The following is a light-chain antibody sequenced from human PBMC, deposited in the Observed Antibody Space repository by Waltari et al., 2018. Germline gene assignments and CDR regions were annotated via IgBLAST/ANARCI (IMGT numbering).Light chain of an antibody. V-gene: IGLV2-23*02. J-gene: IGLJ1*01. Sequence: QSALTQPASVSGSPGQSTTISCPGTSNDVGYYSLVSWYQQPPGKSPKLLIYDVTKRPQRQPRKSPELVSYVGAKRPAGVSDRCAGSKSGHTAFLTSSGLQAEDEADYHCCTYAGSSTYAFGTGTTVSVL. CDR3: CTYAGSSTYA. CDR1: SNDVGYYSL. CDR2: DVT.